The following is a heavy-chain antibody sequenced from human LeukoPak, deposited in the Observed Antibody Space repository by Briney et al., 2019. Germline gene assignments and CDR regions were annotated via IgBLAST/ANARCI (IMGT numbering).Heavy chain of an antibody. V-gene: IGHV1-2*02. Sequence: ASVKVSCKASGYTFTGYYMHWVRQAPGQGLEWMGWINPNSGGTNYAQKFQGRVTMTRDTSISTAYMELSRLRSDDTAVYYCAREDYGDYAGFDLWGRGTLVTVSS. CDR2: INPNSGGT. CDR3: AREDYGDYAGFDL. J-gene: IGHJ2*01. D-gene: IGHD4-17*01. CDR1: GYTFTGYY.